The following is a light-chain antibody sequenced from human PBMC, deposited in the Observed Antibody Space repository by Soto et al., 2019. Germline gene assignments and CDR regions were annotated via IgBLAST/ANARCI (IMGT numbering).Light chain of an antibody. CDR1: QSVSSSY. CDR2: GAS. Sequence: DIVLTQSPGTLSLYPGERATVSCRASQSVSSSYLAWYQQKPGQAPRLLIYGASSRGNGIPDRFSGSGSGPDFTLTISRLEPEDFAVYYCQQYGSSLYTFGHGAKLEIK. V-gene: IGKV3-20*01. J-gene: IGKJ2*01. CDR3: QQYGSSLYT.